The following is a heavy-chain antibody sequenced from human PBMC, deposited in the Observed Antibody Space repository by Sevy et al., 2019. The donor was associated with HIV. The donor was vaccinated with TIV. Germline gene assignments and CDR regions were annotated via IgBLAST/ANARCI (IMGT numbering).Heavy chain of an antibody. CDR2: INPNSGGT. J-gene: IGHJ4*02. CDR1: GYTFTGYY. V-gene: IGHV1-2*06. D-gene: IGHD3-3*01. CDR3: ARHTSSGDYDFWSGPPGAPGY. Sequence: ASVKVSCKASGYTFTGYYMHWVRQAPGQGLEWMGRINPNSGGTNYAQKFQGRVTMTRDTSISTAYMELSRLRSDDTAVYYCARHTSSGDYDFWSGPPGAPGYWGQGTLVTFSS.